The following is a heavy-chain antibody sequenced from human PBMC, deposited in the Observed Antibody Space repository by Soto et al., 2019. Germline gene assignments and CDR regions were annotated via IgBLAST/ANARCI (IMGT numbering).Heavy chain of an antibody. V-gene: IGHV5-51*01. Sequence: PAESRKLSCKGSGYSFTDYWIGWVRQMPGKGLEWMGIIYPGDSDARYSPSFQGQVTISVDKSISTAYLRWSSLKASDTAMYYCAVWFYSDTSGYKGYYFDYWGRGTLVTVSS. J-gene: IGHJ4*02. CDR1: GYSFTDYW. CDR3: AVWFYSDTSGYKGYYFDY. D-gene: IGHD3-22*01. CDR2: IYPGDSDA.